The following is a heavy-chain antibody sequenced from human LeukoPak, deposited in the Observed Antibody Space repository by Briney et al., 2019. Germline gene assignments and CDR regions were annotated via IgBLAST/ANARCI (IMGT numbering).Heavy chain of an antibody. Sequence: PGGSLRLFCAASGFTFSSYGMHWVRQAPGKGLEWVAFIRYDGSNKYYADSVKGRFTISRDNSKNTLYLQMNSLRAEDTAVYYCAKDHYCSSTSCYQPDWFDPWGQGTLVTVSS. D-gene: IGHD2-2*01. V-gene: IGHV3-30*02. CDR1: GFTFSSYG. J-gene: IGHJ5*02. CDR2: IRYDGSNK. CDR3: AKDHYCSSTSCYQPDWFDP.